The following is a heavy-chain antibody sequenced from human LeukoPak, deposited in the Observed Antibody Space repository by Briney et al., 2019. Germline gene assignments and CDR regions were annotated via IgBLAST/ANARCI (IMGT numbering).Heavy chain of an antibody. D-gene: IGHD6-19*01. J-gene: IGHJ6*02. CDR2: ITGSGGST. Sequence: GGSLRLSCAASGFTFSSYWMSWVRQAPGKGLEWVSAITGSGGSTYYADSVKGRFTISRDNSKNTLYLQMDSLRAEDTAVYYCAKSPDSSGRYYYGMDVWGQGTTVTVSS. CDR1: GFTFSSYW. V-gene: IGHV3-23*01. CDR3: AKSPDSSGRYYYGMDV.